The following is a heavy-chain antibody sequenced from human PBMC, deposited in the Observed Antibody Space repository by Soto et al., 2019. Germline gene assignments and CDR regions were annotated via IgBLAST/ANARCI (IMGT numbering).Heavy chain of an antibody. Sequence: GGSLRLSCAASGFTFNSYAMNWVRQAPGKGLAWVSAIGTDGNTYYANSVKGRFTISRDNSRTTLYLQMNSLRVEDTALYYCVRKYPGTRRFDYWGQGTLVTVSS. V-gene: IGHV3-23*01. J-gene: IGHJ4*01. CDR3: VRKYPGTRRFDY. CDR2: IGTDGNT. D-gene: IGHD2-2*01. CDR1: GFTFNSYA.